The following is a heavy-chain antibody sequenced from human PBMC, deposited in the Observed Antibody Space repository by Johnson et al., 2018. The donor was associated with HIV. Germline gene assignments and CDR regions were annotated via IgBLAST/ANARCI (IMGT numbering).Heavy chain of an antibody. J-gene: IGHJ3*02. CDR2: IKSKTAGGTT. D-gene: IGHD4-23*01. V-gene: IGHV3-15*01. CDR1: GFTFSNAW. Sequence: VQLVESGGGLVQPGGSLRLSCAASGFTFSNAWMSWVRQAPGKGLEWVSRIKSKTAGGTTDSAAPVQGRFTISRDDSNNTLYLQMNSLRAEDTAVYYCAKLRWAPRAFDIWGQGTMGTVSS. CDR3: AKLRWAPRAFDI.